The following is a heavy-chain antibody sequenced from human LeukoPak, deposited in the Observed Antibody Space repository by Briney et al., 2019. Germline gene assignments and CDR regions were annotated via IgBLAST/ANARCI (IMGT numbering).Heavy chain of an antibody. D-gene: IGHD6-19*01. J-gene: IGHJ4*02. CDR3: ARGLEQWLTLYYFDY. Sequence: ASVKVSCKASAYTFTAHYMHWVRQAPGQGLEWMGWIDPNTGGTNYAQEFQGRVTMTTDTSISTAYMELSRLRSDDTAVFYCARGLEQWLTLYYFDYWGQGTLVTVSS. CDR2: IDPNTGGT. V-gene: IGHV1-2*02. CDR1: AYTFTAHY.